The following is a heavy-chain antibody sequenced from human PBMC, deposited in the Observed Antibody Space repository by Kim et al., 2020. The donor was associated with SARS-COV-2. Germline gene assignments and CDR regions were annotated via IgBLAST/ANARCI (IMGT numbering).Heavy chain of an antibody. V-gene: IGHV1-69*04. D-gene: IGHD3-16*01. J-gene: IGHJ5*02. CDR3: ARDNIRIKFGGDIVNKWFDP. CDR1: GGTFSNSG. Sequence: SVKVSCKASGGTFSNSGISWVRQAPGQGLDWMGRIIPLLNMADYAQKLQGRVTITADKSTKTASMELSGLTSEDTAVYYCARDNIRIKFGGDIVNKWFDPWGQGTLVIVSS. CDR2: IIPLLNMA.